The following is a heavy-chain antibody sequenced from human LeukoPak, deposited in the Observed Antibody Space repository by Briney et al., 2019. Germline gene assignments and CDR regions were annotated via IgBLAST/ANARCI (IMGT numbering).Heavy chain of an antibody. CDR1: GSSINVYY. CDR3: ARTTEGGYTYDYFYYYYMDV. J-gene: IGHJ6*03. V-gene: IGHV4-59*01. Sequence: MTSETLSLTCTVSGSSINVYYWSWIRQSPGKGLEWIAYISYSGSTNYNPSLKSRVTISVDTSKNQFSLRLRSVTAADTAVYYCARTTEGGYTYDYFYYYYMDVWGKGTTVTISS. D-gene: IGHD5-18*01. CDR2: ISYSGST.